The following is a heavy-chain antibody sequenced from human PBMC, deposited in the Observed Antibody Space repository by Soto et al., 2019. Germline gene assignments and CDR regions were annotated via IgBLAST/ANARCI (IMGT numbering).Heavy chain of an antibody. CDR3: ATGACGAHCHPGIFED. CDR2: IIPIFGTA. CDR1: GGTFSSYA. Sequence: ASVKVSCKACGGTFSSYAISWVRQAGGQGLEWMGGIIPIFGTANYAQKFQGRVTITADESTSTAYMELSSLRSEDTAVYYCATGACGAHCHPGIFEDWRQGTLGTV. J-gene: IGHJ4*02. D-gene: IGHD2-21*02. V-gene: IGHV1-69*13.